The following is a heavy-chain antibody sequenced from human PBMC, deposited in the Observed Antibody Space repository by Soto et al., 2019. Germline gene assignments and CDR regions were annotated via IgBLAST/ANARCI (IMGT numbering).Heavy chain of an antibody. CDR3: ARGIRT. D-gene: IGHD3-3*01. V-gene: IGHV4-31*03. Sequence: QVQLQESGPGLVRPLQTLSLTCTVSGGSISSGGYYWSWVRQHPGKGLEWIGYIYYSGSTYYNPSLKRRVTISVETSKNQFSLRLSSVTTADTAVYYCARGIRTWGQGMVVTVSS. CDR1: GGSISSGGYY. J-gene: IGHJ5*02. CDR2: IYYSGST.